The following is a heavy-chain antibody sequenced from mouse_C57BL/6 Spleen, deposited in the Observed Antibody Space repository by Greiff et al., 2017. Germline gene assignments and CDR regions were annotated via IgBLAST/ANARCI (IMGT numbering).Heavy chain of an antibody. V-gene: IGHV1-53*01. J-gene: IGHJ3*01. Sequence: QVQLQQPGTELVKPGASVKLSCKASGYNFTSYWMHWVKQRPGQGLEWIGNINPRNGGTNYNEKLKSKATLTVDKSYCTAYMQLSSLTSEDSAVYYCARWGRGFAYWGQGTLVTVSA. CDR3: ARWGRGFAY. CDR1: GYNFTSYW. D-gene: IGHD3-3*01. CDR2: INPRNGGT.